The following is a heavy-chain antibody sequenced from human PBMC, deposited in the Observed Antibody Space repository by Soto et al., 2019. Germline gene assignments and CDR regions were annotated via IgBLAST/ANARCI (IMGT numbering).Heavy chain of an antibody. D-gene: IGHD2-15*01. V-gene: IGHV4-39*01. CDR1: GGSISSSSYY. J-gene: IGHJ4*02. CDR3: ARQVVAAPPYYFDY. Sequence: PSETLSLSCTVSGGSISSSSYYWGWIRQPPGKGLEWIGSIYYSGSTYYNPSLRSRVTISVDTSKNQFSLKLSSVTAADTAVYYCARQVVAAPPYYFDYWGQGTLVTVS. CDR2: IYYSGST.